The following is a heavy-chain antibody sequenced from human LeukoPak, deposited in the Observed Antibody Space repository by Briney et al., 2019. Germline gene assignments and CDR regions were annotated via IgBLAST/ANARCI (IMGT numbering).Heavy chain of an antibody. CDR1: GLTLSNYG. D-gene: IGHD3-22*01. J-gene: IGHJ4*02. V-gene: IGHV3-23*01. CDR3: AKRGVVIRVILVGFHKEAYYFDS. CDR2: ISDSGGRT. Sequence: GGSLRLSCAVSGLTLSNYGMSWVRQAPGKGLEWIAGISDSGGRTNYADSVKGRFTISRDNPKNTLYLQMNSLRAEDTAVYFCAKRGVVIRVILVGFHKEAYYFDSWGQGALVTVSS.